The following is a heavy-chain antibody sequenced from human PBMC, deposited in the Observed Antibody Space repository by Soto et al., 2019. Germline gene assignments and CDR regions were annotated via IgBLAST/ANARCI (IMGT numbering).Heavy chain of an antibody. V-gene: IGHV3-9*01. J-gene: IGHJ6*02. Sequence: GGSLRLSCAASGFTFDDYAMHWVRQAPGKGLEWVSGISWSSGSIGYADSVKGRFTISRDNAKNSLYLQMNSLRAEDTALYYCAKEIGGAAARPDAYYYYGMDVWGQGTTVTVSS. CDR1: GFTFDDYA. D-gene: IGHD6-6*01. CDR2: ISWSSGSI. CDR3: AKEIGGAAARPDAYYYYGMDV.